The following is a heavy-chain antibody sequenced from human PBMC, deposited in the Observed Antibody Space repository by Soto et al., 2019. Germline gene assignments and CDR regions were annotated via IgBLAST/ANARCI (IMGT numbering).Heavy chain of an antibody. D-gene: IGHD3-22*01. CDR3: ARHSSGYYFHFDY. V-gene: IGHV4-39*01. Sequence: PSETLSLTCTVSGGSISSSSYYWGWIRQPPGKGLEWIGSLFYSGSTYYNPSLKGRLTISVDTSKNQFSLKLSSVTAADTAVYYCARHSSGYYFHFDYWGQGTLVTVSS. CDR1: GGSISSSSYY. CDR2: LFYSGST. J-gene: IGHJ4*02.